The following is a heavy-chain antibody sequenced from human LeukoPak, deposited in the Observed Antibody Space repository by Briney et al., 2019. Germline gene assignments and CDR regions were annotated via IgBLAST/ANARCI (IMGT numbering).Heavy chain of an antibody. CDR1: GFTFTVLG. CDR2: IISSSASI. Sequence: GGSLRLSCAASGFTFTVLGVDCVGQAPGKGLEWVSSIISSSASIYYADSVKDRFTISIDNAKNSLFLQLNSLIAEDTAVYFCTMVGGAANNWGTMSDYSGQGTLVTVSS. D-gene: IGHD1-1*01. CDR3: TMVGGAANNWGTMSDY. V-gene: IGHV3-21*01. J-gene: IGHJ4*02.